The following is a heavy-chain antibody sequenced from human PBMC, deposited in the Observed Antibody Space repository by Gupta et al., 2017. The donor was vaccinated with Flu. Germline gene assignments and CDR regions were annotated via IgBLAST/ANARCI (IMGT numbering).Heavy chain of an antibody. CDR2: SRTEHYENSAT. Sequence: EVRLVESGGGLVQPGGSLRLSCAASGFTFSDYPMNWVRQAPGKGLEWLSNSRTEHYENSATSYADSVKGRFTVSRDDAKNSLYLQMNSLRDEDTAVYYCATDLNWSFDCWGQGILVTVSS. CDR3: ATDLNWSFDC. J-gene: IGHJ4*02. CDR1: GFTFSDYP. V-gene: IGHV3-48*02. D-gene: IGHD1-1*01.